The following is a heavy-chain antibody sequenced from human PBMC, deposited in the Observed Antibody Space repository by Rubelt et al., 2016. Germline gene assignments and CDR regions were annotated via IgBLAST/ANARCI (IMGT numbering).Heavy chain of an antibody. J-gene: IGHJ5*02. CDR3: ARVIAAREDYNWFDP. D-gene: IGHD6-6*01. CDR1: GYTFTSYG. V-gene: IGHV7-4-1*02. CDR2: INTNTGNP. Sequence: QVQLVQSGAEVKKPGASVKVSCKASGYTFTSYGISWVRQAPGQGLEWMGWINTNTGNPTYAQGFTGRCVFSLDTSVSTAYLQLSSLKAEDTAVYYCARVIAAREDYNWFDPWGQGTLVTVSS.